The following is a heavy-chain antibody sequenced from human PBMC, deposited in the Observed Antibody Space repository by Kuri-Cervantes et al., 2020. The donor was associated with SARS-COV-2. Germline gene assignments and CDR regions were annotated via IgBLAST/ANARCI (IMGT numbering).Heavy chain of an antibody. CDR2: ISGSGGRT. J-gene: IGHJ4*02. CDR1: GFTFSIYS. V-gene: IGHV3-23*01. Sequence: GGSLRLSCAAPGFTFSIYSMSWVRQAPGKGLEWVSAISGSGGRTYYADSVKGRFTISRDTSKNTLYLQMNSLRAEDTAVYYCASDGGLAAAGKIDYWGQGTMVTVSS. CDR3: ASDGGLAAAGKIDY. D-gene: IGHD6-13*01.